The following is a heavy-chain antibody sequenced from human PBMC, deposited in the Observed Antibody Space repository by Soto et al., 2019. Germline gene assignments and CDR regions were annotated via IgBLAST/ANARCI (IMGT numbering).Heavy chain of an antibody. D-gene: IGHD6-13*01. V-gene: IGHV1-18*01. CDR2: IGAYNGNT. J-gene: IGHJ4*02. CDR3: ARSLGSSSWYDY. CDR1: GYTFSSYG. Sequence: ASVKVSCKASGYTFSSYGISWVRQAPGQGLQWVGWIGAYNGNTNYAQKLQGRVTMTRDTSTTTAYMQLRSLRSDDTAVYYCARSLGSSSWYDYWGQGTLVTVSS.